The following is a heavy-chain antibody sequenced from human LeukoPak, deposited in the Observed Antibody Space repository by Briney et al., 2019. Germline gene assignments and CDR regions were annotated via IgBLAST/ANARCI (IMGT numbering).Heavy chain of an antibody. CDR1: GFTFSSYG. D-gene: IGHD6-13*01. CDR3: AKEGSRSGYSSSWYAGGIDY. V-gene: IGHV3-30*18. CDR2: ISYDGSNK. Sequence: PGGSLRLSCAASGFTFSSYGMHWVRQAPGKGLEWVAVISYDGSNKYYADSVKGRFTISRDNSKNTLYLQMNGLRAEDTAVYYCAKEGSRSGYSSSWYAGGIDYWGQGTLVTVSS. J-gene: IGHJ4*02.